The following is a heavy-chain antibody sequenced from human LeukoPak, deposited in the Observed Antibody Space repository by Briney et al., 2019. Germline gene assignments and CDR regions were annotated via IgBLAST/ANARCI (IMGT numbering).Heavy chain of an antibody. V-gene: IGHV3-66*01. CDR3: ARETYGSGSYYKWDY. D-gene: IGHD3-10*01. CDR1: GFSVSSNY. Sequence: PGGSLRLSCAASGFSVSSNYMSWVRQAPGKGLEWVSAIYTGGTTYYADSVKGRFTISRDNSKNTLYLQMNSLRAEDTAVYYCARETYGSGSYYKWDYWGQGTLVTVSS. CDR2: IYTGGTT. J-gene: IGHJ4*02.